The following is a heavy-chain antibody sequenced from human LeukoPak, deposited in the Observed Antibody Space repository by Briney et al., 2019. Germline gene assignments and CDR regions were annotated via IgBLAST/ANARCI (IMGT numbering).Heavy chain of an antibody. CDR3: VRDSHSEFQ. Sequence: SETLSLTCTVSDGPFNFYFWHWIRQPPGKGLDWIGEIDNRGSTQYNPPLRSRVTISVDTSRNQFSLELTSVTAADTAVYFCVRDSHSEFQWGQGTLVTVSS. CDR1: DGPFNFYF. CDR2: IDNRGST. V-gene: IGHV4-34*01. D-gene: IGHD1-14*01. J-gene: IGHJ4*02.